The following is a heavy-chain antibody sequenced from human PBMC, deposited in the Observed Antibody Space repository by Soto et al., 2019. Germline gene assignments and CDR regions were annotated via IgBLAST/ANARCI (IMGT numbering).Heavy chain of an antibody. CDR2: IIPIFGIA. Sequence: QVQLVQSGAEVKKPGSSVKVSCKASGGTFSSYAISWARQAPGQGLEWMGGIIPIFGIANYAQKFQGRVTLTEDESTSTAYMEMSSLRSEDTAVYYSAGTQVCSGTSCPPNFYYYYGMDVWGQGTTVTVSS. CDR3: AGTQVCSGTSCPPNFYYYYGMDV. D-gene: IGHD2-2*01. CDR1: GGTFSSYA. J-gene: IGHJ6*02. V-gene: IGHV1-69*01.